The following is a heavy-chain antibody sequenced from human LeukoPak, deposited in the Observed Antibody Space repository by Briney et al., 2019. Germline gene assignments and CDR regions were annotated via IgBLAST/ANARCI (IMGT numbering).Heavy chain of an antibody. CDR3: ARDLSL. CDR1: GFTFSSYW. V-gene: IGHV3-74*01. CDR2: ISSDGSST. D-gene: IGHD2/OR15-2a*01. J-gene: IGHJ4*02. Sequence: GSLRLSCAASGFTFSSYWMHWVRQAPGKGLVWVSRISSDGSSTSYTDSVKGRFTISRDTAKNTLYLQMISLRADDTAVYYCARDLSLWGQGSLVTVSS.